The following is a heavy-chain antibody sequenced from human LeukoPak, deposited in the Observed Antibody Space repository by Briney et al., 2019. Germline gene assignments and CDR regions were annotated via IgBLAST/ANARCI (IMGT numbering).Heavy chain of an antibody. CDR2: IYYSGST. CDR1: GGSISSSSYY. J-gene: IGHJ4*02. CDR3: ARSPFSSNWYPDH. D-gene: IGHD6-13*01. V-gene: IGHV4-39*07. Sequence: PSETLSLTCTVSGGSISSSSYYWGWIRQPPGKGLEWIGSIYYSGSTYYNPSLKSRVTISVDTSKNQFSLKLSPVTAADTAVYYCARSPFSSNWYPDHWGQGTLVTVAS.